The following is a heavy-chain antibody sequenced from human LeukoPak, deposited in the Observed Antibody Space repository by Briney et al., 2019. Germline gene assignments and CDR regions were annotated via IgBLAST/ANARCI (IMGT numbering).Heavy chain of an antibody. J-gene: IGHJ1*01. Sequence: ASVKVSCKASGYTFINYVIHWVRQAPGQRLEWMGWTKAGNGNTKCSQKFQGRVTITRDTSASTVYMELSSLRSEDAAVYYCARDGGIAVAGTYFHHWGQGTLVTVSS. D-gene: IGHD6-19*01. CDR1: GYTFINYV. V-gene: IGHV1-3*01. CDR2: TKAGNGNT. CDR3: ARDGGIAVAGTYFHH.